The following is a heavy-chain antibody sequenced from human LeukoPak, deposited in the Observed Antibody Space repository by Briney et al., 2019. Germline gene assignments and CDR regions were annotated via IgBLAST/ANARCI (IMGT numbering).Heavy chain of an antibody. J-gene: IGHJ6*02. Sequence: GASVKVSCKASGYTSTGYYMHWVRQAPGQGLEWMGWINPNSGGTNYAQKFQGRVTMTRDTSTSTVYMELSSLRSEDTAVYYCARDRDYYYYGMDVWGQGTTVTVSS. CDR1: GYTSTGYY. CDR3: ARDRDYYYYGMDV. V-gene: IGHV1-2*02. D-gene: IGHD3-10*01. CDR2: INPNSGGT.